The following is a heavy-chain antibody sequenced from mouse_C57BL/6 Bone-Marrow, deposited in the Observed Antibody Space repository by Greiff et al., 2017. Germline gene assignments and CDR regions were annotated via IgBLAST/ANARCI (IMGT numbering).Heavy chain of an antibody. J-gene: IGHJ4*01. CDR3: ARYDMDY. Sequence: QVQLQQPGAELVKPGASVKLSCKASGYTFTSYWMQWVKQRPGQGLEWIGEIDPSDSYTNYNQKFKGKATLTVDTSSSTAYMQLSSLTSEDSAVYYCARYDMDYWGQGTSVTVSS. CDR2: IDPSDSYT. V-gene: IGHV1-50*01. CDR1: GYTFTSYW.